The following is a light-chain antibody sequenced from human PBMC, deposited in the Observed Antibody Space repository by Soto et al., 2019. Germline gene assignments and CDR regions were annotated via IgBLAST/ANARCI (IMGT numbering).Light chain of an antibody. Sequence: IEKTECPATLSASPGGRATLSSRASQAISDNLAWYPHQPGQPPRRLIYDASTRATGIPARFSGGGSGTEFTLTISSLQSEDFAVYYCQQYDNWLTGTFGQGTKVDIK. CDR2: DAS. CDR1: QAISDN. CDR3: QQYDNWLTGT. J-gene: IGKJ1*01. V-gene: IGKV3-15*01.